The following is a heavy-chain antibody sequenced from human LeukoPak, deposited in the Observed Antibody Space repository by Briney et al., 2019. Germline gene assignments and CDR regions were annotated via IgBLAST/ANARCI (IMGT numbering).Heavy chain of an antibody. Sequence: SVKVSCKASGGTFSSYAISWVRQAPGQGLEWMGRIIPILGIANYAQKFQGRVTITADKSTSTAYMELTSLRSEDTAVYYCARGHNYYGMDVWGQGTTVTVTS. V-gene: IGHV1-69*04. J-gene: IGHJ6*02. CDR1: GGTFSSYA. CDR3: ARGHNYYGMDV. CDR2: IIPILGIA.